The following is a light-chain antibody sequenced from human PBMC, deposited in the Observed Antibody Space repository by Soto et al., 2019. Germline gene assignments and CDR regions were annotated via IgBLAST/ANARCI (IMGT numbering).Light chain of an antibody. J-gene: IGKJ4*01. Sequence: EIVMTQSPATLSVSPGERATLSCRAGQSISTNLAWYQQKPGQAPRLLIYGASTRATGIPARVSGSGSGTEFTLSISSLQSEDFATYYCQQYSSWPLTFGGGTKVEIE. CDR1: QSISTN. CDR3: QQYSSWPLT. CDR2: GAS. V-gene: IGKV3-15*01.